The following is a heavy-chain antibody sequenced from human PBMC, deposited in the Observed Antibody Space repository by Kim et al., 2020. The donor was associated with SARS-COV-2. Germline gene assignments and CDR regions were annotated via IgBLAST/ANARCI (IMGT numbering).Heavy chain of an antibody. D-gene: IGHD2-21*02. CDR2: ISSSSSYT. V-gene: IGHV3-11*03. CDR1: GFTFSDYY. J-gene: IGHJ3*02. Sequence: GGSLRLSCAASGFTFSDYYMSWIRQAPGKGLEWVSYISSSSSYTNYADSVKGRFTISRDNAKNSLYLQMNSLRAEDTAVYYCARPGVIYCGGDCSIDAFDIWGQGTMVTVSS. CDR3: ARPGVIYCGGDCSIDAFDI.